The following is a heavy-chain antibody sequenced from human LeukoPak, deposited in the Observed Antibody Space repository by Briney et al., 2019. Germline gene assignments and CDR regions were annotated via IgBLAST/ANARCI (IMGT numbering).Heavy chain of an antibody. J-gene: IGHJ4*02. D-gene: IGHD6-19*01. CDR2: MNTNSGNT. CDR3: TRGSSGRRDN. CDR1: GYTFTSCD. V-gene: IGHV1-8*01. Sequence: ASVTVSCKASGYTFTSCDINWVRQATGQGLDWMAWMNTNSGNTGYGQSFQGRITMTRDISIGTAYMELSNLTSEDTAIYYCTRGSSGRRDNWGQGTLVTVSA.